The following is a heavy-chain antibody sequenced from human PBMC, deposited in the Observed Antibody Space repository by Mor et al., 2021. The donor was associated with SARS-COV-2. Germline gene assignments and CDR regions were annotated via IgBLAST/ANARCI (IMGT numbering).Heavy chain of an antibody. J-gene: IGHJ4*02. D-gene: IGHD3-10*01. V-gene: IGHV3-30*01. Sequence: GRFTISRDNSKNTLYVQMNSLRTEDKAVYYCARDYGSGSYSFDYWGQGTLVTVSS. CDR3: ARDYGSGSYSFDY.